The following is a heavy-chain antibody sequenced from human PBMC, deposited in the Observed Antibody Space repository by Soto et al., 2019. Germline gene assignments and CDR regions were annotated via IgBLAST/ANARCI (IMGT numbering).Heavy chain of an antibody. CDR2: VYYGGRS. D-gene: IGHD2-8*01. CDR3: VSQRTSVLTQAYFDY. CDR1: GGSVSNSNYY. Sequence: SETLSLTCTVSGGSVSNSNYYWGWIRESPGKGLEWIGSVYYGGRSYSKSSVKSRVTISVDTSKNQFSLNLNSVTASDTAVYFCVSQRTSVLTQAYFDYWGPGALVTVSS. V-gene: IGHV4-39*01. J-gene: IGHJ4*02.